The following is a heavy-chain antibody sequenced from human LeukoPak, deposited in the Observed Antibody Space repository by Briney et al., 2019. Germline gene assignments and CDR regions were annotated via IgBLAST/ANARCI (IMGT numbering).Heavy chain of an antibody. CDR1: GYTFTSYY. D-gene: IGHD3-10*01. CDR3: ARGSLWFGELIPSYYYYYGMDV. V-gene: IGHV1-46*01. J-gene: IGHJ6*02. CDR2: INPSGGST. Sequence: GASVKVSCKASGYTFTSYYMHWVRQAPGQGLEWMGIINPSGGSTSYAQKFQGRVTMTRDTSTSTVYMELSSLRSEDTAAYYCARGSLWFGELIPSYYYYYGMDVWGQGTTVTVSS.